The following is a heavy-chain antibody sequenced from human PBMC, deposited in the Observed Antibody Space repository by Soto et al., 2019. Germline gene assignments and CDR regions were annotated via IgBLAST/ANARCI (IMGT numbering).Heavy chain of an antibody. V-gene: IGHV4-31*03. D-gene: IGHD4-17*01. CDR2: IYYSGTT. J-gene: IGHJ4*02. CDR1: GDSIMRDSYY. Sequence: SETLSLTCTVSGDSIMRDSYYWNWIRQHPGKGLEWIGYIYYSGTTAYNPSLKTRVTISPDTSKNQFSLNLSSVTAADTAVYYCAKDPFLTVTTYSVDYWGQGTLVTVSS. CDR3: AKDPFLTVTTYSVDY.